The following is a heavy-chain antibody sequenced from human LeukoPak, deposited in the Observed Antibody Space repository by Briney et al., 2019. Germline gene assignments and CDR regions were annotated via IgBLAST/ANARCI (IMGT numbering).Heavy chain of an antibody. D-gene: IGHD6-6*01. V-gene: IGHV3-53*01. CDR1: GFTVSSDY. J-gene: IGHJ4*02. Sequence: PGGSLRLSCAASGFTVSSDYMSWVRQAPGKGLEWVSVIYSGGNTYYADSVRGRFTISRDNFENTLFLQMDSLRAEDTAVYYCTRLLPSSHHFFDSWGQGTLVTVSS. CDR3: TRLLPSSHHFFDS. CDR2: IYSGGNT.